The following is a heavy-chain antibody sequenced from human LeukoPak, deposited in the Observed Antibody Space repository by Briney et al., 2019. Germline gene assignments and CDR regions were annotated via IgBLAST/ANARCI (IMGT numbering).Heavy chain of an antibody. CDR3: ARYDYGDYVFDY. CDR1: GGSISSYY. J-gene: IGHJ4*02. Sequence: SATLSLTCTVSGGSISSYYWSWIRQSPGKGLEWIGYIYYSGSTNYNPSLKSRVTISVDTSKNQFSLKLSSVTAADTAVYYCARYDYGDYVFDYWGQGTLVTVSS. D-gene: IGHD4-17*01. CDR2: IYYSGST. V-gene: IGHV4-59*01.